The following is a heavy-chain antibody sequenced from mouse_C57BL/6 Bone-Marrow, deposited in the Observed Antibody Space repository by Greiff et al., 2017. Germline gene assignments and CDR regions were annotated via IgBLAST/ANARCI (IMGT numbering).Heavy chain of an antibody. V-gene: IGHV1-15*01. CDR1: GYTFTDYE. D-gene: IGHD1-1*01. CDR2: IDPETGGT. J-gene: IGHJ3*01. CDR3: TRGYYGSITGAY. Sequence: QVQLQQSGAELVRPGASVTLSCKASGYTFTDYEMHWVKQTPVHGLEWIGAIDPETGGTAYTQKFKGKAILTADKSSSTAYMELRSLTSEDSAVYYCTRGYYGSITGAYWGQGTLVTVSA.